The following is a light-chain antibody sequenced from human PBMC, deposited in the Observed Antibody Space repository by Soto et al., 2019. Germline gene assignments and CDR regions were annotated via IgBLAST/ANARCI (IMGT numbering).Light chain of an antibody. J-gene: IGKJ2*01. Sequence: EIVLTQSPGTQSLSPGERATLSCRASQSVRSSFFAWYQQKPGQAPRLLIYDVSVRATGIPDRFSGSGSGTDFNLTIHRLEPEDFAVYYCQQYENSVMYTFGQGTKLEIK. CDR2: DVS. V-gene: IGKV3-20*01. CDR1: QSVRSSF. CDR3: QQYENSVMYT.